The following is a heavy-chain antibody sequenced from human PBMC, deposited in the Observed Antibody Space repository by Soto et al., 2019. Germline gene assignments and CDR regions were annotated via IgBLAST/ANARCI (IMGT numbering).Heavy chain of an antibody. CDR3: ARYCSRTSCSVVN. J-gene: IGHJ4*02. CDR1: GFTFSTYA. Sequence: QVQLVESGGGVVQPGRSLRLSCAASGFTFSTYAMHWVRQAPGKGLEWVAVISYDGSNKNYADSVKGRFTISSDDSKNTLYLQMNSLRPEDTAVYFCARYCSRTSCSVVNWGRGTLVTVSS. V-gene: IGHV3-30-3*01. CDR2: ISYDGSNK. D-gene: IGHD2-2*01.